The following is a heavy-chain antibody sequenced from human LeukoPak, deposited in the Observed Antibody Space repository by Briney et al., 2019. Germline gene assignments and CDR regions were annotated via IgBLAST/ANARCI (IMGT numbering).Heavy chain of an antibody. J-gene: IGHJ4*02. V-gene: IGHV3-21*01. Sequence: GGSLRLSCAASGFTFSYAWMNWVRQAPGKGLEWVSSISSSSSYIYYADSVKGRFTISRDNAKNSLYLQMNSLRAEDTAVYYCARVDSSVRYSGSYSHWGQGTLVTVSS. D-gene: IGHD1-26*01. CDR1: GFTFSYAW. CDR2: ISSSSSYI. CDR3: ARVDSSVRYSGSYSH.